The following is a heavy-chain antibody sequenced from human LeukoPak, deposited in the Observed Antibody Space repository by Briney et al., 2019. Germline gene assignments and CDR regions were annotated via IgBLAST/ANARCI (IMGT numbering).Heavy chain of an antibody. V-gene: IGHV3-7*01. J-gene: IGHJ6*02. D-gene: IGHD1-14*01. CDR2: IRYDGNEK. CDR3: ARDRRRGAAGYGLDV. CDR1: GFTFRDYW. Sequence: GGSLRLSCVDSGFTFRDYWMSWVRQAPGKGLECVASIRYDGNEKYYMESVKGRFTSSRDHAKNSLYLQIDSVRAEDTALYFCARDRRRGAAGYGLDVWGQGTTVTVSS.